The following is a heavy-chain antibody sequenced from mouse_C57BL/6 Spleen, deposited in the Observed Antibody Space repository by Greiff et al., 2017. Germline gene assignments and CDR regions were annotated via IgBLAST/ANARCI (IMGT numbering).Heavy chain of an antibody. CDR2: IKPSNGGP. CDR3: ASTRGAMDY. Sequence: VQLQQPGTELVKPGASVKLSCKASGYTFTSYWMHWVKQRPGQGLEWIGNIKPSNGGPNYNEKFKSKATLTVDKSSSTAYMQLSSLTSEDSAVYYCASTRGAMDYWGQGTSVTVSS. CDR1: GYTFTSYW. V-gene: IGHV1-53*01. J-gene: IGHJ4*01.